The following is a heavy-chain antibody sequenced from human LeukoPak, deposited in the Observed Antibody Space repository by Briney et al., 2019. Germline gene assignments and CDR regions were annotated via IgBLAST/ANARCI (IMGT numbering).Heavy chain of an antibody. J-gene: IGHJ3*02. CDR2: ISAYNGNT. CDR1: GYTFTSYG. V-gene: IGHV1-18*01. CDR3: ASDYGSGSYPYDASDI. Sequence: ASVKVSCKASGYTFTSYGISWVRQAPGQGLEWMGWISAYNGNTNYAQKLQGRVTMTTDTSTSTAYMELRSLRSDDTAVYYCASDYGSGSYPYDASDIWGQGTMVTVSS. D-gene: IGHD3-10*01.